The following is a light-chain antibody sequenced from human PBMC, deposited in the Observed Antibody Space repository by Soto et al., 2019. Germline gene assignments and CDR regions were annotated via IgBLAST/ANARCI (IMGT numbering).Light chain of an antibody. CDR3: SSYTTSSTL. J-gene: IGLJ2*01. CDR1: SSDVGNYNH. Sequence: QSVLTQPASVSGSPGQWITISCTGTSSDVGNYNHVSWYQQHPGKAPKLIIYDVSHRPSWVSNRFSGSKSGNTASLTISGLQAEDEADYYCSSYTTSSTLFGGGTKVTVL. V-gene: IGLV2-14*01. CDR2: DVS.